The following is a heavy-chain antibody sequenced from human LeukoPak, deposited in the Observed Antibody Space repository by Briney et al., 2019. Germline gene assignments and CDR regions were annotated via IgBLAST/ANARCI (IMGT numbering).Heavy chain of an antibody. Sequence: ASVKVSCKASGYTFTSYAMHWVRQAPGQRLEWMGWINAGNGNTKYSQKFQGRVTITRDTSASTAYMELSSLRSEDTAVYYCAMLWGAYSSGWYDVYWGQGTLVTVSS. D-gene: IGHD6-19*01. CDR3: AMLWGAYSSGWYDVY. CDR2: INAGNGNT. V-gene: IGHV1-3*01. CDR1: GYTFTSYA. J-gene: IGHJ4*02.